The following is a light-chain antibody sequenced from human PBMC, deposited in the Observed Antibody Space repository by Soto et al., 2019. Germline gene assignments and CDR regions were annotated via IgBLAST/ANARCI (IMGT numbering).Light chain of an antibody. CDR1: QGIGDT. CDR3: QQYDNSPIT. J-gene: IGKJ5*01. V-gene: IGKV3-15*01. Sequence: EIVMTQFPATLSVSPGERATLSCRASQGIGDTLAWYQHKPGQTPRLLIYDTSARATGVPARFSGSGSGTDFTLTISRLEPEDFAVYYCQQYDNSPITFGQGTRLEIK. CDR2: DTS.